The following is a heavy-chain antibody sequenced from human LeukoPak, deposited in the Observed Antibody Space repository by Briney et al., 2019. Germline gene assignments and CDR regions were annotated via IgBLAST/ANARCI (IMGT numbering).Heavy chain of an antibody. CDR2: FDPEDGET. V-gene: IGHV1-24*01. CDR1: GYTLTQLS. J-gene: IGHJ4*02. CDR3: ATPAAAGNFDY. D-gene: IGHD6-13*01. Sequence: ASVKVSCKVSGYTLTQLSMHWVRQAPGKGLEWMGGFDPEDGETIYAQKFQGRVTMTEDTSTDTAYVELSSLRSEVTAVYYCATPAAAGNFDYWGQGTLVTVSS.